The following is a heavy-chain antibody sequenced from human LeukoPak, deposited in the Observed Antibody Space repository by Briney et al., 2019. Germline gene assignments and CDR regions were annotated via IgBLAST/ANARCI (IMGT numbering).Heavy chain of an antibody. CDR1: GGSINTYY. V-gene: IGHV4-59*01. CDR3: ARSSGSRYYIDY. D-gene: IGHD1-26*01. CDR2: ISYSGST. J-gene: IGHJ4*02. Sequence: SETLSLTCTVSGGSINTYYWHWIRQPPGKGLEWIGYISYSGSTNYNPSLKSRVTTSIDKSKNQFSLKLSSVTAADTAVYYCARSSGSRYYIDYWGQGTLVTVSS.